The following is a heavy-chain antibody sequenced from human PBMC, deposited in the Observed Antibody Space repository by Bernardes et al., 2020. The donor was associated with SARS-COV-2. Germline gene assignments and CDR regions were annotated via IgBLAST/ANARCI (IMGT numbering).Heavy chain of an antibody. J-gene: IGHJ4*02. CDR3: ARGASSGYRIDY. CDR1: GFTFSSYW. Sequence: GRSLRLSCAASGFTFSSYWTHGVRQVPGRGLVWLSCFTTDGSSANYADSVKGRFTITRDNAKNTLWLQMNSLRDEDTAIYYCARGASSGYRIDYWGPGLLVTVSS. D-gene: IGHD3-22*01. CDR2: FTTDGSSA. V-gene: IGHV3-74*01.